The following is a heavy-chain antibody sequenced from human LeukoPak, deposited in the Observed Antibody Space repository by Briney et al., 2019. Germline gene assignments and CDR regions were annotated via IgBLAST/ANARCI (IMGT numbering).Heavy chain of an antibody. CDR2: IYYSGST. CDR3: ARADSGSYYNGDAFDI. J-gene: IGHJ3*02. V-gene: IGHV4-39*01. D-gene: IGHD1-26*01. Sequence: SETLSLTCTVSGSSISSSSYYWGRIRQPPGKGLEWIGSIYYSGSTYYNPSLKSRVTISVDTSKNQFSLKLSSVTAADTAVYYCARADSGSYYNGDAFDIWGQGTMVTVSS. CDR1: GSSISSSSYY.